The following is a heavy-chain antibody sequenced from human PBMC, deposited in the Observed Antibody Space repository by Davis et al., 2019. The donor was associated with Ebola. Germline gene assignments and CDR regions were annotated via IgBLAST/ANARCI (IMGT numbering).Heavy chain of an antibody. D-gene: IGHD6-19*01. CDR3: ARDDSSTNFDY. V-gene: IGHV1-2*02. CDR2: INPNSGGT. CDR1: GYTFTGYY. Sequence: ASVTVSCMASGYTFTGYYMHWVRQAPGQGLEWMGWINPNSGGTNYAQKFQGRVTMTRDTSISTAYMELSRLRSDDTAVYYCARDDSSTNFDYWGQRTLVTVSS. J-gene: IGHJ4*02.